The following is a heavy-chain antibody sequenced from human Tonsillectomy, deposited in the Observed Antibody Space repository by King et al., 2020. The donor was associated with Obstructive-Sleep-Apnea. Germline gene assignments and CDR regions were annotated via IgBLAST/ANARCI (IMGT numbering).Heavy chain of an antibody. Sequence: VQLVESGGALVQPGGSLRLSCAASGFIASSNYVNWVCQAPGKGLEWVSVIYSGVSQSYADSVKGRFTISRDNSKNTVYLQMNSLRGEDTAVYYCARGWEPHYFDYWGQGTLATVSS. CDR3: ARGWEPHYFDY. CDR1: GFIASSNY. D-gene: IGHD1-26*01. CDR2: IYSGVSQ. V-gene: IGHV3-66*01. J-gene: IGHJ4*02.